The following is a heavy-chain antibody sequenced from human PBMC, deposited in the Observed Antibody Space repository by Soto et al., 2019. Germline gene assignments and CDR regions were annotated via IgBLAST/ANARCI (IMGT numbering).Heavy chain of an antibody. Sequence: PVGSLRLSCAASGFTFSSYSMNWVRQAPGKGLEWVSSISSSSSYIYYADSVKGRFTISRDNAKNSLYLQMNSLRAEDTAVYYCAREEDYDYVWGSSRPYPNQRAFNIWGQGTMVTVSS. CDR3: AREEDYDYVWGSSRPYPNQRAFNI. D-gene: IGHD3-16*02. J-gene: IGHJ3*02. CDR2: ISSSSSYI. CDR1: GFTFSSYS. V-gene: IGHV3-21*01.